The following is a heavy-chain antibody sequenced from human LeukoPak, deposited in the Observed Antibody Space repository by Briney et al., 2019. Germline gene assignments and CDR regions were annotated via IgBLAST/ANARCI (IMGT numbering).Heavy chain of an antibody. V-gene: IGHV4-59*01. CDR1: GDSISSYY. CDR2: ISDSGST. D-gene: IGHD3-22*01. J-gene: IGHJ5*02. CDR3: ARGLVVGAGRLDP. Sequence: PSETLSLTCTVSGDSISSYYWSWIRQPPGKGLEWIVAYISDSGSTNYNPSLKSRVTISVDTSKNQFSLNLSSVTTADTGVYFCARGLVVGAGRLDPWGQGTLAIVSS.